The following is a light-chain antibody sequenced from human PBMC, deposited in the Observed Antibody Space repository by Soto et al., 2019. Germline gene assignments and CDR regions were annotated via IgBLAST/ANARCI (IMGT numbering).Light chain of an antibody. CDR1: QSISSY. CDR2: AAS. Sequence: DIQMTQSPSSLSASVGDRVTITCRASQSISSYLNWYQHKPGKAPKLLIYAASSLQSGVPSRFSGSGSGTDFTFTISRLQPEDIATYYCQQYENLPTFGQGTRLEIK. J-gene: IGKJ5*01. V-gene: IGKV1-33*01. CDR3: QQYENLPT.